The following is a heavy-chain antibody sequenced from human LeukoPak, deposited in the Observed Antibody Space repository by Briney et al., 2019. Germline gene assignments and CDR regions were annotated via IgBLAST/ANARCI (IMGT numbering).Heavy chain of an antibody. CDR1: GYRFTSYW. Sequence: GESLKISCKGSGYRFTSYWIGWVRQMPGKGLEWMGIIYPGDSDTRYSPSFQGQVTISADKSISTAYLQWSSLKASDTAMYYCARGFHYDFWSGYRSPFDYWGQGTLVTVSS. V-gene: IGHV5-51*01. CDR2: IYPGDSDT. CDR3: ARGFHYDFWSGYRSPFDY. D-gene: IGHD3-3*01. J-gene: IGHJ4*02.